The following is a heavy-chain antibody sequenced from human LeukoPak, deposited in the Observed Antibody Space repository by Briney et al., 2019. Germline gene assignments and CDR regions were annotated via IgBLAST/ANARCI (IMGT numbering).Heavy chain of an antibody. V-gene: IGHV3-23*01. CDR1: GFTFSNYA. D-gene: IGHD3-22*01. Sequence: GGSLRLSCAASGFTFSNYAMHWVRQAPGKGLEWVSGISASGESTFYADSVKGRFTISRDNSKNTLYLQMNSLRAEDTAVYYCAKSGRWYYDSSGYYAFDYWGQGTLVTVSS. CDR2: ISASGEST. CDR3: AKSGRWYYDSSGYYAFDY. J-gene: IGHJ4*02.